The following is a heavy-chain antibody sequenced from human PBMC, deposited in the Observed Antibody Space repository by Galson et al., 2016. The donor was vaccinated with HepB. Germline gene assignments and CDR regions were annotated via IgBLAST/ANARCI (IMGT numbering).Heavy chain of an antibody. D-gene: IGHD3-22*01. CDR3: AKAGYHGADAYYYYFDD. Sequence: SLRLSCAASGFTFSSYGMHWVRQAPGKGLEWVAVTAYDGSNKYYADSVKGRFTRSRDNSKNTPYLQMNSLRPEDTAVYFCAKAGYHGADAYYYYFDDWGHGTRFTVS. CDR1: GFTFSSYG. J-gene: IGHJ4*03. V-gene: IGHV3-30*18. CDR2: TAYDGSNK.